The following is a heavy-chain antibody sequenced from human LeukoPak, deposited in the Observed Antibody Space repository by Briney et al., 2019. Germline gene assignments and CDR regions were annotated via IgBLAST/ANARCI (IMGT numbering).Heavy chain of an antibody. CDR1: GYTFTNYH. CDR2: VSTNDGNT. CDR3: TRAPPGMTMMTDY. J-gene: IGHJ4*02. V-gene: IGHV1-18*01. Sequence: ASVKVSCKASGYTFTNYHIAWVRQAPGQGLEWMGWVSTNDGNTVYVQRLQGRVTMTTDTFTSVAYMELRSLTSDDTAVYYCTRAPPGMTMMTDYWGQGTLVTVSS. D-gene: IGHD3-22*01.